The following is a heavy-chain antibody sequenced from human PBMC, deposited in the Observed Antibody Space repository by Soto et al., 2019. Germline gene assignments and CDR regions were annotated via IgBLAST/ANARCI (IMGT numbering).Heavy chain of an antibody. D-gene: IGHD2-21*01. CDR3: AKEGGRGGDGYNFDYYYYGMDV. Sequence: GGSLRLSCAASGFTFSSYAMSWVRQAPGKGLEWVSVISGSGGSIYYADSVKGRFTISRDNSKNTLYLQMNSLRAEDTAVYYCAKEGGRGGDGYNFDYYYYGMDVWGQGTTVTVSS. J-gene: IGHJ6*02. CDR1: GFTFSSYA. V-gene: IGHV3-23*01. CDR2: ISGSGGSI.